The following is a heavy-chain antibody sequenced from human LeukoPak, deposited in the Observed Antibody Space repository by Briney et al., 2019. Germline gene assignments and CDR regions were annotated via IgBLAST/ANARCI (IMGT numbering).Heavy chain of an antibody. Sequence: SETLSLTCTVSGGSISSSGYYWGWIRQPPGKGLEWIGTVYYTGSTYYNPSLKSRVTISEDTSRNQFSLKLNSVTAADTAVYYCERGSGTYYYDSGGYLNWFDPWGQGILVTVSS. CDR1: GGSISSSGYY. CDR3: ERGSGTYYYDSGGYLNWFDP. V-gene: IGHV4-39*01. D-gene: IGHD3-22*01. J-gene: IGHJ5*02. CDR2: VYYTGST.